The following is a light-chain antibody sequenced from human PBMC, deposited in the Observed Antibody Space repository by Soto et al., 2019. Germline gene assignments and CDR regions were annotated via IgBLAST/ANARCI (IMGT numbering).Light chain of an antibody. CDR1: SSDVGSYNY. V-gene: IGLV2-11*01. Sequence: QSALTQPRSVSGSPGQSVTISCTGSSSDVGSYNYVSWYQQYPGKAPKLIIYDVNKRPSGVPDRFSGSKSGHTASLTISGLQAEDEADYYCSSYAGTYTFVVFGGGTKLTVL. CDR3: SSYAGTYTFVV. J-gene: IGLJ2*01. CDR2: DVN.